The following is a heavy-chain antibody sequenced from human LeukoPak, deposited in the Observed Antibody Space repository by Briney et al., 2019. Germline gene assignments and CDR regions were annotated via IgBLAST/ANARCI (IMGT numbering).Heavy chain of an antibody. D-gene: IGHD6-19*01. Sequence: PGGSLRLSCTASGFTFSTYAMNWVRQAPGKGLEWVANIKQDGSEKYYVDSVKGRFTISRDNAKNSLYLQMNSLRAEDTAVYYCARGSSGWYSNDAFDIWGQGTMVTVSS. V-gene: IGHV3-7*01. J-gene: IGHJ3*02. CDR3: ARGSSGWYSNDAFDI. CDR1: GFTFSTYA. CDR2: IKQDGSEK.